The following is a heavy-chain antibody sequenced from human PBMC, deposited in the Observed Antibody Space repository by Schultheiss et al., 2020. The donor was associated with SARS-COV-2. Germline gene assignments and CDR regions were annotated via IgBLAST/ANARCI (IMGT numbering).Heavy chain of an antibody. V-gene: IGHV4-34*01. CDR2: INHSGST. J-gene: IGHJ4*02. D-gene: IGHD1-26*01. Sequence: SETLSLTCAVYGGSFSGYYWSWIRQPPGKGLEWIVEINHSGSTNYNPSLKSRVTISVDTSKNQFSLKLSSVTAADTAVYYCARLRGSYIQLDYWGQGTLVTVAS. CDR1: GGSFSGYY. CDR3: ARLRGSYIQLDY.